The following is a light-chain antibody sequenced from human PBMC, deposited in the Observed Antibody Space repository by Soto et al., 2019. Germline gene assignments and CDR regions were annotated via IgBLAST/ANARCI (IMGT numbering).Light chain of an antibody. CDR3: QQYGNSPWT. Sequence: DIVLTQSPGTLSLSPGERVTLSCRAGQSISSSYLAWYQQKPGQAPRLLIYGSSSRATGIPDRFSGSGSGTDFTLTISRLEPEDFAVYYCQQYGNSPWTFGQGTKV. CDR2: GSS. J-gene: IGKJ1*01. CDR1: QSISSSY. V-gene: IGKV3-20*01.